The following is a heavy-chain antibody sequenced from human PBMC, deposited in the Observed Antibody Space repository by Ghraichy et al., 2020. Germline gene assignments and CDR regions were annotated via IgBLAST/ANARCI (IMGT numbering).Heavy chain of an antibody. V-gene: IGHV7-4-1*02. D-gene: IGHD3-3*01. CDR2: INANTGNP. Sequence: ASVKVSCKASGYTFTSYAMNWVRQAPGQGLEWMGWINANTGNPTYAQGFTGRFVFSLDTSVSTAYLQINTLKAEDTAVYYCARGHSFWSGNPPFDAFDIWGQGTMVTVSS. CDR3: ARGHSFWSGNPPFDAFDI. J-gene: IGHJ3*02. CDR1: GYTFTSYA.